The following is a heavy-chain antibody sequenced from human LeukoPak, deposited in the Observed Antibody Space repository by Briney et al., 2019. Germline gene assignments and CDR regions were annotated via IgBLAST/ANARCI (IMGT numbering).Heavy chain of an antibody. CDR1: GFTFDEYG. J-gene: IGHJ6*03. CDR3: ARRGFGSVGYYYYYMDV. Sequence: GGSLRLSCVASGFTFDEYGMSWVRQAPGKGLEWVSGINWIGGSTVYADSVKGRLTISRDNPKNSLYLRMNSLRAADTRMYLCARRGFGSVGYYYYYMDVWGKGTTVTISS. D-gene: IGHD3-16*01. CDR2: INWIGGST. V-gene: IGHV3-20*01.